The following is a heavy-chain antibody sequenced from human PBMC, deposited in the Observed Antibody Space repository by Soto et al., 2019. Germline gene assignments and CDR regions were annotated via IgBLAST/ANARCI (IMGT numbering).Heavy chain of an antibody. CDR2: IVVGSGNT. Sequence: VASVKVSCKASGFTFTSSAVQWVRQARGQRLEWIGWIVVGSGNTNYAQKFQERVTITRDMSTSTAYMELSSLRSEDTAVYYCAADHSSGFMTQNYYYGMDVWGQGTTVTVSS. CDR1: GFTFTSSA. CDR3: AADHSSGFMTQNYYYGMDV. V-gene: IGHV1-58*01. J-gene: IGHJ6*02. D-gene: IGHD6-19*01.